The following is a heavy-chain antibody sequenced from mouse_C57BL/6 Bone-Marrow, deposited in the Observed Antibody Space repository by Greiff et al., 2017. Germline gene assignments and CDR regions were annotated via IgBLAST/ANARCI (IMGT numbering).Heavy chain of an antibody. V-gene: IGHV1-42*01. CDR3: ARDRYWYFDV. CDR2: INPSTGGT. CDR1: GYSFTGYY. Sequence: VQLQQSGPELVKPGASVKISCKASGYSFTGYYMNWVKQNPEKSLEWIGEINPSTGGTTYNQKFKAKATLTVDKSSSTAYMQLKSLTSEDSAVYYCARDRYWYFDVWGTGTTVTVSS. J-gene: IGHJ1*03.